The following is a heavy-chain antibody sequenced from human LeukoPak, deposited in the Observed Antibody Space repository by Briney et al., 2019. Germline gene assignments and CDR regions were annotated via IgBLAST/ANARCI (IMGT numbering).Heavy chain of an antibody. J-gene: IGHJ4*02. V-gene: IGHV1-46*01. CDR2: INPSGGSA. CDR1: GHTFTSYY. CDR3: ARDGCSSTRCYVPSYFDY. Sequence: GASVKVSCKASGHTFTSYYMHWVRQAPGQGLEWMGIINPSGGSATYAQKFQGRVTMTRDTSTSTVYMDLSSLRSEDTAVYYCARDGCSSTRCYVPSYFDYWGQGTLVTVSS. D-gene: IGHD2-2*01.